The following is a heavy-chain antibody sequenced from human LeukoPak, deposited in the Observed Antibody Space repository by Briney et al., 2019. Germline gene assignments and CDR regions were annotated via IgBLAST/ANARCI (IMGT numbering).Heavy chain of an antibody. D-gene: IGHD3-10*01. V-gene: IGHV3-64D*06. CDR3: VKGRRYYGSGSYDDFDY. CDR2: ISSNGGST. Sequence: GRSLRLSCSASGFTFSSYAMHWVRQAPGKGLEYVSAISSNGGSTYYADSVKGRFTISRDNSKNTLYLQMSSLRAEDTAVYYCVKGRRYYGSGSYDDFDYWGQGTLVTVSS. J-gene: IGHJ4*02. CDR1: GFTFSSYA.